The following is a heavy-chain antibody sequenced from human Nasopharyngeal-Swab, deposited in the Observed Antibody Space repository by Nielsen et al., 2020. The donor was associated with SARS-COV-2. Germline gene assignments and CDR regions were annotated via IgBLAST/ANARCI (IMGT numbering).Heavy chain of an antibody. CDR1: GFTFSSYG. V-gene: IGHV3-33*06. J-gene: IGHJ4*02. CDR2: IWYDGSNK. Sequence: GGSLRLSCAASGFTFSSYGMHWVRQAPGKGLEWVAVIWYDGSNKYYADSVKGRFTISRDNSKNTLYLQMNSLRAEDTAVYYCAKAQVNIAAAPNGYWGQGTLVTVSS. D-gene: IGHD6-13*01. CDR3: AKAQVNIAAAPNGY.